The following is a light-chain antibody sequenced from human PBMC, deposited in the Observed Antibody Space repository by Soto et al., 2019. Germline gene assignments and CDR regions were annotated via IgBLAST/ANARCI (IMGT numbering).Light chain of an antibody. CDR2: GAS. J-gene: IGKJ1*01. CDR3: QQRDSWWT. V-gene: IGKV3-11*01. Sequence: EIVLTQSPATLSLSPGEGATLSCRASQSVSTYVAWYQQKPGQAPRLLIYGASDKATGVAARFSGSGSGTDFTLTISRLEPEDSAVYYCQQRDSWWTFGQGTKVEI. CDR1: QSVSTY.